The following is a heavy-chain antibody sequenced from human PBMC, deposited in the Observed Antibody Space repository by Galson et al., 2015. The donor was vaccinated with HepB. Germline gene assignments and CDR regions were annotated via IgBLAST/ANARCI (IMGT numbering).Heavy chain of an antibody. Sequence: SLRLSCAASGFTFSSYAMHWVRQAPGKGLEWVAVISYDGNNKYYADSVKGRFTISRDNSKNTLYLQMNSLRAEDTAVYYCARLPQVSGSYYNGDYWGQGTLVTVSS. CDR2: ISYDGNNK. J-gene: IGHJ4*02. CDR3: ARLPQVSGSYYNGDY. CDR1: GFTFSSYA. V-gene: IGHV3-30-3*01. D-gene: IGHD3-10*01.